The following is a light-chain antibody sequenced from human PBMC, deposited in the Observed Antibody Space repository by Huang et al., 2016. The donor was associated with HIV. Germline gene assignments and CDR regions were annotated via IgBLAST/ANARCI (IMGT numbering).Light chain of an antibody. J-gene: IGKJ2*02. Sequence: IVMTQTPLSLSVTPGQPATISCKSNQSLLHSDGKTYLYWYLKRPGQSPQLLIYDVSSRFSGVPDRIRGSGSGTDFTLKISRVEAGDVGIYYCMQSTHLRTFGQGTKLEIK. CDR3: MQSTHLRT. CDR1: QSLLHSDGKTY. CDR2: DVS. V-gene: IGKV2-29*02.